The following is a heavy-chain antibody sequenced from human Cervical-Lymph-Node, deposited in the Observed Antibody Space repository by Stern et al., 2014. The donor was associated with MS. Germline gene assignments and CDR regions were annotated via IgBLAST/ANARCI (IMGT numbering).Heavy chain of an antibody. J-gene: IGHJ4*02. CDR1: GFPFSSYS. CDR3: ARESYFYYSSGYDY. CDR2: ISSSSSYI. Sequence: EVQLVESGGGLVKPGGSLRLSCAASGFPFSSYSMNWVRQAPGQGLEWVSSISSSSSYIYYADSVKGRFTISRDNAKNSLYLQMNSLRAEDTAVYYCARESYFYYSSGYDYWGQGTLVTVSS. D-gene: IGHD3-22*01. V-gene: IGHV3-21*01.